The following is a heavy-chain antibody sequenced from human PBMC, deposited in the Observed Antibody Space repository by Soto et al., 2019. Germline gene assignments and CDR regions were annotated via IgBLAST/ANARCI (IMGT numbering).Heavy chain of an antibody. Sequence: GGSLRLSCAASGFTFSSYAMSRVRQAPGKGLEWVSAISGSGGSTYYADSVKGRFTISRDNSKNTLYLQMNSLRAEDTAVYYCAKVIKLRYFDWLPSDYWGQGTLVTVSS. V-gene: IGHV3-23*01. CDR3: AKVIKLRYFDWLPSDY. J-gene: IGHJ4*02. CDR2: ISGSGGST. D-gene: IGHD3-9*01. CDR1: GFTFSSYA.